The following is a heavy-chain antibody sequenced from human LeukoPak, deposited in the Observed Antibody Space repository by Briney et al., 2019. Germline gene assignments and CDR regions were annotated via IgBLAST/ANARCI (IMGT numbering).Heavy chain of an antibody. CDR1: GFTFRSYA. V-gene: IGHV3-23*01. CDR3: AKLTRGYCDGSACPNWFDP. J-gene: IGHJ5*02. Sequence: GGSLRLSCAASGFTFRSYAMSWVRHAPGEGLEWVAAISDSGGTTYYADSAKGRFTISRDNSKNTLYLQMNSLRGEDTALYYCAKLTRGYCDGSACPNWFDPWGRGTLVTVSS. CDR2: ISDSGGTT. D-gene: IGHD2-21*01.